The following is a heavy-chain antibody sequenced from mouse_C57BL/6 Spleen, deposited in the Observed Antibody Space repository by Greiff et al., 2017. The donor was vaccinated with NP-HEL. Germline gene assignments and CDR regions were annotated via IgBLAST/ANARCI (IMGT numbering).Heavy chain of an antibody. Sequence: QVQLQQPGAELVKPGASVKLSCKASGYTFTSYWMQWVKQRPGQGLAWIGEIDPSDSYTNYNQKFKGKATLTVDTSSSTAYMQLSSLTSEDSAVYYCARVDSSGYEGWFAYWGQGTLVTVSA. J-gene: IGHJ3*01. CDR2: IDPSDSYT. CDR1: GYTFTSYW. CDR3: ARVDSSGYEGWFAY. V-gene: IGHV1-50*01. D-gene: IGHD3-2*02.